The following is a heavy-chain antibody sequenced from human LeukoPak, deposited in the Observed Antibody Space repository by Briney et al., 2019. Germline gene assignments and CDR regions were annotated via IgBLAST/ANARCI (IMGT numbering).Heavy chain of an antibody. CDR2: ITSSNNYK. Sequence: GGSLRLSCAASGFTFSSYTMNWVRQAPGKGLEWASSITSSNNYKLYADSVKGRFTISRDNAKNSLYLQMNSLRAEDTAVYYCASQYTYYYDSSGYSLNYWGQGTLVTVSS. V-gene: IGHV3-21*01. J-gene: IGHJ4*02. CDR1: GFTFSSYT. CDR3: ASQYTYYYDSSGYSLNY. D-gene: IGHD3-22*01.